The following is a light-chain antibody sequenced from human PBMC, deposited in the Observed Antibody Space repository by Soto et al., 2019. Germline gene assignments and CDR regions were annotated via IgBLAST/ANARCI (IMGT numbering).Light chain of an antibody. J-gene: IGLJ2*01. V-gene: IGLV2-14*03. CDR3: SSYCSRSTLLV. CDR1: SSDIGGYSY. Sequence: QSALTQPASVSASPGQSITISCIGTSSDIGGYSYVSWYQQHPGKAPKLLIRDVDYRPSGISARFSGSKSGNTASLTISGLQTEDEADYYCSSYCSRSTLLVFGGGTQLTVL. CDR2: DVD.